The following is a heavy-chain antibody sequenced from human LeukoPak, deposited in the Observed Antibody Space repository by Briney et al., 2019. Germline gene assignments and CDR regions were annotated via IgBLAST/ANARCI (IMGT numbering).Heavy chain of an antibody. V-gene: IGHV3-23*01. J-gene: IGHJ4*02. Sequence: GGSLRLSCAASGFPFSHCAMSWVRQAPGKGLEWVSSITNSGATTFYADSVKGRFTISRDNSKNSLFLQMERLRTEDTALYHCAKSGAAADAFHNWGQGTLVTVSS. CDR3: AKSGAAADAFHN. D-gene: IGHD6-13*01. CDR1: GFPFSHCA. CDR2: ITNSGATT.